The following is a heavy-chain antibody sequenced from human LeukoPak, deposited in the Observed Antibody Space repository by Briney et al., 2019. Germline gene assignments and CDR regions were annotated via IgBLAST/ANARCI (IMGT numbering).Heavy chain of an antibody. CDR2: ISWNSGSI. D-gene: IGHD3-22*01. CDR3: AKDSSGYYGVFDY. CDR1: GFTFDDYA. Sequence: GRSLRLSCAASGFTFDDYAMHWVRQAPGKGLEGVSGISWNSGSIGYADSVKGRFTISRDNAKNSLYLQMNSLRAEDTALYYCAKDSSGYYGVFDYWGQGTLVTVSS. J-gene: IGHJ4*02. V-gene: IGHV3-9*01.